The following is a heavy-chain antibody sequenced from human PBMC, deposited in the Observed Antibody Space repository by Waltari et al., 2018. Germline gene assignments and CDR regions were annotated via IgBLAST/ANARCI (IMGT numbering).Heavy chain of an antibody. CDR3: ARGKQLVHNWFDP. V-gene: IGHV4-34*01. CDR2: INHSGST. D-gene: IGHD6-13*01. CDR1: GGSFSGYY. Sequence: QVQLQQWGAGLLKPSETLSLTCAVYGGSFSGYYWSWIRQPPGKGLEWIGEINHSGSTNYNPSRKSRVTISVDTSKNQFSLKRSSVTAADTAVYYCARGKQLVHNWFDPWGQGTLVTVSS. J-gene: IGHJ5*02.